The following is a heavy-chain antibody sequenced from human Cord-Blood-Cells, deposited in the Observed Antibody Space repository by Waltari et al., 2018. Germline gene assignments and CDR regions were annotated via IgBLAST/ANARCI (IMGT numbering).Heavy chain of an antibody. J-gene: IGHJ4*02. CDR1: GGSFSGYY. Sequence: QVQLQQWGAGLLKPSEPLSLTCAVYGGSFSGYYWSWIRQPPGKGLEWIGEINHSGSTNYNPSLKSRVTISVDTSKNQFSLKLSSVTAADTAVYYCARGSGRGLGIILWGQGTLVTASS. V-gene: IGHV4-34*01. CDR3: ARGSGRGLGIIL. CDR2: INHSGST. D-gene: IGHD3-10*01.